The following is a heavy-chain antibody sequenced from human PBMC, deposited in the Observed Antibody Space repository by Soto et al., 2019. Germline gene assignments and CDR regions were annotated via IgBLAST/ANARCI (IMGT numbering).Heavy chain of an antibody. CDR3: AKGPTVTPPSYYFTY. V-gene: IGHV3-30*18. J-gene: IGHJ4*02. Sequence: QVQLVESGGGVVQPGRSLRLSCVGSGFTFSNYGMHWVRQAPGKGLEWVVVISYDGSKKYYADSVKGRFTISRDNSKNTLYLQMNTMRAEYTALYYCAKGPTVTPPSYYFTYWGQGTLVTVSS. D-gene: IGHD2-21*02. CDR2: ISYDGSKK. CDR1: GFTFSNYG.